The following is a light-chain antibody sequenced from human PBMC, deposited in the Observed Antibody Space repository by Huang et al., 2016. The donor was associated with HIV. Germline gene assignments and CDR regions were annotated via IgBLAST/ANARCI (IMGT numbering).Light chain of an antibody. V-gene: IGKV3-11*01. Sequence: EIVLTQSPATLSLSPGVRATLSCRASQSVGVYLAWYQQKPGQPPRLLIFEASNRATGIRDRFSGSGSGTDFTLTIDSLQPDDFAIYYCQQRTKWPPVLTFGGGTRVEIK. CDR1: QSVGVY. CDR2: EAS. J-gene: IGKJ4*01. CDR3: QQRTKWPPVLT.